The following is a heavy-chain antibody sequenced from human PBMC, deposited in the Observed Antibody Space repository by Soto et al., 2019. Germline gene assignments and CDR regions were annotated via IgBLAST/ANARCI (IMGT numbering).Heavy chain of an antibody. CDR1: GFTFSSNS. D-gene: IGHD2-2*01. CDR3: AKCDAKGDR. J-gene: IGHJ5*02. Sequence: EVQLLESGGDLIQPGGSLRLSCAASGFTFSSNSFTWVRQAPGKGLEYVSGISIGGDKTWHADSVKGRFTVSRDNSKNTVYLQIISLRVVDTAAYSCAKCDAKGDRWGQANLVTVSS. V-gene: IGHV3-23*01. CDR2: ISIGGDKT.